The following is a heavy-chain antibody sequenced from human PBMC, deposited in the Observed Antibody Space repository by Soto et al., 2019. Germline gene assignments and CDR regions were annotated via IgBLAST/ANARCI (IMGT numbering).Heavy chain of an antibody. J-gene: IGHJ3*02. Sequence: QVQLQESGPGVVKPSETLSLTCTVSGGSITNDSWTWIRQSPGKGLEWIGYLYNSGNTIYSPSLMSRVTISVDTSRKQFALNLKSVTAADTAVYYCARVLRKRTTVFWYAFDIWGHGTKVAVSS. V-gene: IGHV4-59*01. CDR1: GGSITNDS. CDR3: ARVLRKRTTVFWYAFDI. CDR2: LYNSGNT. D-gene: IGHD4-17*01.